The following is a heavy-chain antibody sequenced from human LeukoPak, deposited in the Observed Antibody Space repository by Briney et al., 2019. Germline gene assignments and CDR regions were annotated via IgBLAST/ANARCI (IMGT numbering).Heavy chain of an antibody. Sequence: ASVKVSCKASGYTFTGYYMHWVRQAPGQGLEWMGWINPNSGGTNYAQKFQGRVTMTRDTSISTAYMELSRLRSDDTAVYYCARDFGPYCGGDCYWAFQHWGQGTLVTVSS. CDR2: INPNSGGT. CDR3: ARDFGPYCGGDCYWAFQH. D-gene: IGHD2-21*02. J-gene: IGHJ1*01. V-gene: IGHV1-2*02. CDR1: GYTFTGYY.